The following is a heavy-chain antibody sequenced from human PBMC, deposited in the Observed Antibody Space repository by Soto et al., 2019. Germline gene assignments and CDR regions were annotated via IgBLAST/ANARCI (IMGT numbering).Heavy chain of an antibody. CDR2: IYYSGST. J-gene: IGHJ6*03. V-gene: IGHV4-39*01. D-gene: IGHD5-12*01. CDR1: GGSISSSSYY. Sequence: SETLSLTCTVSGGSISSSSYYWGWIRQPPGKGLEWIGSIYYSGSTYYNPSLKSRVTISVDTSKNQFSLKLSSVTAADTAVYYCARPGRGGYDHFFGEPYKHYYYYMDVWGKGTTVTVSS. CDR3: ARPGRGGYDHFFGEPYKHYYYYMDV.